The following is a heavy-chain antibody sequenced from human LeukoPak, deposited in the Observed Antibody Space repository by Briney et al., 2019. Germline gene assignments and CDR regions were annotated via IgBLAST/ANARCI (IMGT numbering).Heavy chain of an antibody. CDR3: ARGSGSYYRYFDY. CDR2: ISSNGGST. Sequence: GGSLRLSCAASGFTFSSYAMHWVRQAPGKGLEYVSAISSNGGSTYYANSVKGRFTISRDNFKNTLYLQMGSLRAEDMAVYYCARGSGSYYRYFDYWGQGTLVTVSS. J-gene: IGHJ4*02. CDR1: GFTFSSYA. D-gene: IGHD1-26*01. V-gene: IGHV3-64*01.